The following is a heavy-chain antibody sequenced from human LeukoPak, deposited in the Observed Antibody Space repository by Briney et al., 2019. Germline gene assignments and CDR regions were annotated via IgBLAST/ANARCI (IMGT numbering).Heavy chain of an antibody. CDR2: IYYSGDS. CDR3: ARGRGDYRFDY. D-gene: IGHD4-17*01. Sequence: SETLSLTCAVSGGSISSGGYSWSWIRQPPGKGLEWIGYIYYSGDSYYNPSLKSRVTISVDTSKNQFSLKLSSVTAADTAVYYCARGRGDYRFDYWGQGTLVTVSS. V-gene: IGHV4-30-4*07. CDR1: GGSISSGGYS. J-gene: IGHJ4*02.